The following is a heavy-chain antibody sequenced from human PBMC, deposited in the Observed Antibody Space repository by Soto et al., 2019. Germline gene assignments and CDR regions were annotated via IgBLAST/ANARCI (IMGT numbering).Heavy chain of an antibody. J-gene: IGHJ6*03. CDR3: ARDRGYCNGGGCYYMDV. CDR2: ISTSSRAI. D-gene: IGHD2-15*01. CDR1: GFTFSSYD. V-gene: IGHV3-48*02. Sequence: EVQLVESGGGLVQPGGSLRLSCAASGFTFSSYDMNWVRQAPGKGLEWISYISTSSRAIHYADSVKGRFTISRDNVKNSLYLQMNSLRDEDTAVYYCARDRGYCNGGGCYYMDVWGKGTTGTVSS.